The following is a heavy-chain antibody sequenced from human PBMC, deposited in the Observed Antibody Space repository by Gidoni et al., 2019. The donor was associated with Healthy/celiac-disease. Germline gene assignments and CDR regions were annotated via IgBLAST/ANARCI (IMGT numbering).Heavy chain of an antibody. D-gene: IGHD1-26*01. CDR1: GFTFSSYA. J-gene: IGHJ4*02. Sequence: QVQLVESGGGVVQPGRSLRLSGAASGFTFSSYAMHWVRQAPGKGLEWVAVISYDGSNKYYADSVKGRFTISRDNSKNTLYLQMNSLRAEDTAVYYCAREGSGSYPLYDFDYWGQGTLVTVSS. CDR2: ISYDGSNK. CDR3: AREGSGSYPLYDFDY. V-gene: IGHV3-30-3*01.